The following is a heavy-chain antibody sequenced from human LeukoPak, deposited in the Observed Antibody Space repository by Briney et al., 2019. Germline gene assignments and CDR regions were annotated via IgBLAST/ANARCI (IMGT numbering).Heavy chain of an antibody. CDR3: ARGGNDYVWGSYRFGKLDP. J-gene: IGHJ5*02. D-gene: IGHD3-16*02. CDR2: INHSGST. Sequence: SETLSLTCAVYGGSFSGYYWSWIRQPPGKGLEWIGEINHSGSTNYNPSLKSRVTISVDTSKNQFSLKLSSVTAADTAVYYCARGGNDYVWGSYRFGKLDPWGQGTLVTVSS. V-gene: IGHV4-34*01. CDR1: GGSFSGYY.